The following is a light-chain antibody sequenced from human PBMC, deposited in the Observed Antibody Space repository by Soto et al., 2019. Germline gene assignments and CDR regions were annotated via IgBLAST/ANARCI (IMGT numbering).Light chain of an antibody. J-gene: IGLJ1*01. CDR1: NIGSKS. V-gene: IGLV3-21*02. CDR2: DDS. CDR3: QVWDSSSDHYV. Sequence: SYELTQPPSVSVAPGQTARITCWGNNIGSKSVHWCQQKPGQAPVLVVYDDSDRPSGIPERFSGSNSGNTATLTISRVEAGDEADYYCQVWDSSSDHYVFGTGTKVTVL.